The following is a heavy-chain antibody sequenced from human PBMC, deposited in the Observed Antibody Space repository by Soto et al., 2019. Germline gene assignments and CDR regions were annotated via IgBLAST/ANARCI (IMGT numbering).Heavy chain of an antibody. CDR1: GLTLSNHS. J-gene: IGHJ4*02. D-gene: IGHD3-10*01. CDR3: VPGSSGTRGEDS. V-gene: IGHV3-23*01. Sequence: GSLRLSCVASGLTLSNHSMTWVRQAPGKGLEWVSSVIENGAVTYYADSVKCRFTISRDNSKNTLYLQMNNMRAEDTAVYYCVPGSSGTRGEDSWGPGALGTVS. CDR2: VIENGAVT.